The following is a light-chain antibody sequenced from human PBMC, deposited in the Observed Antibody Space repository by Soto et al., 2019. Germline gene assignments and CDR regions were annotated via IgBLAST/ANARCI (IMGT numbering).Light chain of an antibody. Sequence: EDVLTQSPGTLSLSPGERATLSCRASQDVDSGYLGWYQQKPGQAPTLLIYAASTRATGIPDRFSGSGSGTDFTLTISRLEPEDFAVYFCHHYGTSPQTFGQGTRVEIK. CDR2: AAS. V-gene: IGKV3-20*01. J-gene: IGKJ1*01. CDR3: HHYGTSPQT. CDR1: QDVDSGY.